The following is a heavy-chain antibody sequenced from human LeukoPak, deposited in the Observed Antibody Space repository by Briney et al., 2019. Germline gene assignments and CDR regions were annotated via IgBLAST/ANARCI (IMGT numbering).Heavy chain of an antibody. V-gene: IGHV1-8*01. CDR1: GYTFTSYD. J-gene: IGHJ5*02. CDR3: ARVYCGGDCYYNWFDP. D-gene: IGHD2-21*02. Sequence: ASVKGSRKASGYTFTSYDINWVRQATGQGLEWMGWMKPNSGNTGYAQKFQGRVTMTRNTSISKAYMELSSLRSEDTAVYYCARVYCGGDCYYNWFDPWGQGTLVTVSS. CDR2: MKPNSGNT.